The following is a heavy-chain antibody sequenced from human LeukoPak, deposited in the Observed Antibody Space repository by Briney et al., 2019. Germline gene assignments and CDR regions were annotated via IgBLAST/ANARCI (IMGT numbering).Heavy chain of an antibody. Sequence: ASVKVSCKTSGYTFTDYGITWVRQAPGQGLEWMGWIRNDNGNREYAQKIQGRVSMTRDTSTSTAYMELRSLISDDTAVYCCARVTTVTTSPWSWGPKKIGQEVNWFDPWGQGTLVTVSS. V-gene: IGHV1-18*01. CDR3: ARVTTVTTSPWSWGPKKIGQEVNWFDP. D-gene: IGHD4-17*01. J-gene: IGHJ5*02. CDR2: IRNDNGNR. CDR1: GYTFTDYG.